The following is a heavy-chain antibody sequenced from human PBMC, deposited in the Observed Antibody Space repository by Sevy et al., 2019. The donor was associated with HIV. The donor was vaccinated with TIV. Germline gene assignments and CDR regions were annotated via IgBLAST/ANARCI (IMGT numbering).Heavy chain of an antibody. J-gene: IGHJ4*02. V-gene: IGHV3-23*01. CDR3: AKDHIGNYRRFDR. CDR1: GFIFSNYA. CDR2: ISGIGAST. D-gene: IGHD1-26*01. Sequence: GGCLRLSCAASGFIFSNYAMTWVRQAPGKGLEWVSGISGIGASTYYADSVKGRFTISRDNSKNTLYLQMNSLRAEDTAVYYCAKDHIGNYRRFDRWGQGTLVNVSS.